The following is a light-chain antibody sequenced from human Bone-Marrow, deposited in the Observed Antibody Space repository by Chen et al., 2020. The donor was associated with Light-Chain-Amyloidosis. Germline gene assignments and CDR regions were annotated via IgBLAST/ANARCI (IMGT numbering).Light chain of an antibody. CDR2: RDT. V-gene: IGLV3-25*03. CDR1: DLPTKY. J-gene: IGLJ2*01. Sequence: SYVLTHPPSVSVSPVQTARITCSGDDLPTKYAYWYQQKPGQAPVLVIHRDTERPSGISERFSGSSSGTTATLTISGVQAEDEADYHCQSADSSGTYEVIFGGGTKLTVL. CDR3: QSADSSGTYEVI.